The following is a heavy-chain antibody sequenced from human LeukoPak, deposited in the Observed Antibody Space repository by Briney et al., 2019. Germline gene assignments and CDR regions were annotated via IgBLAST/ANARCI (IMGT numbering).Heavy chain of an antibody. CDR3: ARGSVYYYDSSGYYFDY. V-gene: IGHV4-59*01. D-gene: IGHD3-22*01. J-gene: IGHJ4*02. CDR1: GDSISSYY. CDR2: IYYSGST. Sequence: SETLSLTCTVSGDSISSYYWSWIRQPPGKGLEWIGYIYYSGSTNYNPSLKSRVTISVDTSKNQFSLKLSSVTAADTAVYYCARGSVYYYDSSGYYFDYWGQGTLVTVSS.